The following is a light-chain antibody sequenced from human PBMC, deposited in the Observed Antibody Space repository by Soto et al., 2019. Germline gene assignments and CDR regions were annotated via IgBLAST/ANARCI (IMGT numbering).Light chain of an antibody. CDR1: SSDVGGYNY. CDR2: EVS. Sequence: QSVLTQPPSASGSPGQSVTISCTGTSSDVGGYNYVSWYQQHPGKAPKLMIYEVSKRPSGVPDRFSGSKSGNTASLTVSGLQAEDEADYCCSSYAGSNTLYVFGTGTKVTVL. V-gene: IGLV2-8*01. J-gene: IGLJ1*01. CDR3: SSYAGSNTLYV.